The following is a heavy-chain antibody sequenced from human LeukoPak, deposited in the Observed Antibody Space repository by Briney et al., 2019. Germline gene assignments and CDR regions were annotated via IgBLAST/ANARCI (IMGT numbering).Heavy chain of an antibody. CDR3: ARDSGSYYKFFDY. J-gene: IGHJ4*02. V-gene: IGHV3-11*04. CDR2: ISSSGSTI. CDR1: GFTFSDYY. Sequence: PGGSLRLSCAASGFTFSDYYMSWIRQAPGKGLEWVSYISSSGSTIYYADSVKGRFTISRDNAKNSLYLQMNSPRAEDTAVYYCARDSGSYYKFFDYWGQGTLVTVSS. D-gene: IGHD1-26*01.